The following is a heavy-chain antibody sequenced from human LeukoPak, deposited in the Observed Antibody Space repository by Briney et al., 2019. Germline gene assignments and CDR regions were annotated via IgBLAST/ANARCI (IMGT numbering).Heavy chain of an antibody. D-gene: IGHD1-1*01. Sequence: GSLRLSCAVSGFTFSDYGMHWVRQAPGKGLEWVAAIWYGGDTKYYADSVKGRFTISRDNSKNTLYLQMNSLRAEDTAVYYCATATKGYYYYMDVWGKGTTVTVSS. J-gene: IGHJ6*03. V-gene: IGHV3-33*08. CDR3: ATATKGYYYYMDV. CDR1: GFTFSDYG. CDR2: IWYGGDTK.